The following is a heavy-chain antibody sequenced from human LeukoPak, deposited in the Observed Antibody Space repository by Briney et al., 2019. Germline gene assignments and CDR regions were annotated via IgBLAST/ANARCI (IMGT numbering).Heavy chain of an antibody. Sequence: SVKVSCKASGGTFSSYAISWVGQAPGQGLEWMGGNIPIFGTGNYEKKFQGRVTITTDESTSTAYMDLSSLRSEDTAVYYCARVRTSGTYYYYMDAWGKGTTVTVSS. CDR3: ARVRTSGTYYYYMDA. CDR1: GGTFSSYA. J-gene: IGHJ6*03. V-gene: IGHV1-69*05. CDR2: NIPIFGTG. D-gene: IGHD1-26*01.